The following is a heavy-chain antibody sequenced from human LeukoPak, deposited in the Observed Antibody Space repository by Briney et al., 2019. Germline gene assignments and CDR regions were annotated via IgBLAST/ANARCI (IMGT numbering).Heavy chain of an antibody. D-gene: IGHD3-22*01. Sequence: PSETLSLTCAVSGYSISSGYYWGWIRQPPGKGLEWVGSIYHSGSTYYNPSLKSRVTISVDTSKNQFSLKLSSVTAADTAVYYCASLEQTYYYDSSGYYFDYWNRGTLVTVSS. CDR3: ASLEQTYYYDSSGYYFDY. CDR1: GYSISSGYY. V-gene: IGHV4-38-2*01. J-gene: IGHJ4*02. CDR2: IYHSGST.